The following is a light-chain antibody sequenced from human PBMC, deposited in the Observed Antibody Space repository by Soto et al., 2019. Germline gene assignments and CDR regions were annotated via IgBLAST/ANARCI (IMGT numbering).Light chain of an antibody. J-gene: IGLJ1*01. CDR3: NSYVAGSNV. CDR2: GDN. Sequence: QSVLTQPPSVSGAPGQRVSISCTGSTSNIGAPYDVHWYQHLPGTAPKLLIYGDNNRPSGVPDRFSGSKSGTSASLAITRLQAEDEADYYCNSYVAGSNVFGTGTKLTVL. CDR1: TSNIGAPYD. V-gene: IGLV1-40*01.